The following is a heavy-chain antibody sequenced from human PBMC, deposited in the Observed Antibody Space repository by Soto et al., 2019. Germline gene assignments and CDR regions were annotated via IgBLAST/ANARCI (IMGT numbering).Heavy chain of an antibody. Sequence: SETLSLTCNVSGGSISSHYWSWIRQAPGKGLEWIGYIYHTGNTNYNPSLKSRVSFSMDTSKNQFSLRLTSVTAADTAIYYCARAFTSTLFDYWGQGALVTVSS. D-gene: IGHD3-3*02. CDR2: IYHTGNT. CDR1: GGSISSHY. J-gene: IGHJ4*02. V-gene: IGHV4-59*11. CDR3: ARAFTSTLFDY.